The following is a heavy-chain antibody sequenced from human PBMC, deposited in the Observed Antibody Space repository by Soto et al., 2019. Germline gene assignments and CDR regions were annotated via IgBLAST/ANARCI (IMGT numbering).Heavy chain of an antibody. CDR1: GGTFSSYA. Sequence: SVKVSCKASGGTFSSYAISWVRQAPGQGLEWMGGIIPIFGTANYAQKFQGRVTITADESTSTAYMELSSLRSEDTAVYYCARDLDYYDSSGYNLDYWGQGTLVTVSS. V-gene: IGHV1-69*13. CDR2: IIPIFGTA. D-gene: IGHD3-22*01. CDR3: ARDLDYYDSSGYNLDY. J-gene: IGHJ4*02.